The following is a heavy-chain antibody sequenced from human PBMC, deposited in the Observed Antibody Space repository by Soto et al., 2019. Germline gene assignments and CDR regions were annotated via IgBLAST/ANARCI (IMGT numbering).Heavy chain of an antibody. Sequence: GGSLRLSCAASGFTFSSYAMSWVRQAPGKGLEWVSAISGSGGSTYYADSVKGRFTISRDNSKNTLYLQMNSLRAEDTAVYYCAKGGSDAHSSSSYYYGMDVWGQGTTVTVSS. D-gene: IGHD6-6*01. CDR2: ISGSGGST. CDR1: GFTFSSYA. V-gene: IGHV3-23*01. J-gene: IGHJ6*02. CDR3: AKGGSDAHSSSSYYYGMDV.